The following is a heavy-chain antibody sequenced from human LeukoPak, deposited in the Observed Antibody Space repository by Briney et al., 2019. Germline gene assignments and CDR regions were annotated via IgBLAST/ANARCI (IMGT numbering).Heavy chain of an antibody. Sequence: GGSLRLSCAASGFTFSSYAMSWVRQAPGKGLEWVSAISGSGGSTYYADSVKGRFTISRDNSKNTLYLQMNSLRAEDTAVYYCAKNQKYQLLSSGGWFDPWGQGTLVTVSS. CDR3: AKNQKYQLLSSGGWFDP. V-gene: IGHV3-23*01. CDR2: ISGSGGST. J-gene: IGHJ5*02. D-gene: IGHD2-2*01. CDR1: GFTFSSYA.